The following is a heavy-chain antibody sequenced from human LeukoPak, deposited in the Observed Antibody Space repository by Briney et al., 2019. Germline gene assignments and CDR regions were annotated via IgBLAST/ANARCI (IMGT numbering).Heavy chain of an antibody. V-gene: IGHV4-31*03. D-gene: IGHD3-10*01. CDR2: IYYSGST. CDR1: RGSISNADYY. CDR3: ARSGYYGSGSYYIPHFDY. J-gene: IGHJ4*02. Sequence: SETLSLTCTVSRGSISNADYYWSWIRQHPGKGLEWIGYIYYSGSTYYNPSLKSRVTISVDTSKNQFSLKLSSVTAADTAVYYCARSGYYGSGSYYIPHFDYWGQGTLVTVSS.